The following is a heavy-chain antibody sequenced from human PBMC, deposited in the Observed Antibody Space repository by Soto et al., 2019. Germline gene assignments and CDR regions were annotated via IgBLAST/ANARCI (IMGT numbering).Heavy chain of an antibody. CDR1: GGTFSSYT. CDR3: ARASSGYYFDY. D-gene: IGHD3-22*01. Sequence: QVQLVQSGAEVKKPGSSVKVSCKASGGTFSSYTISWVRQAPGQGLEWMGRIIPILGIANYAQKFQGRVPXTXXKSTGTAYMELSSLRSEDTAVYYCARASSGYYFDYWGQGTLVTVSS. CDR2: IIPILGIA. V-gene: IGHV1-69*02. J-gene: IGHJ4*02.